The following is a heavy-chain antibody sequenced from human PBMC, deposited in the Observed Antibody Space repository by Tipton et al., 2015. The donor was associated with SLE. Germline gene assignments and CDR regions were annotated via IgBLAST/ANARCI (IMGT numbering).Heavy chain of an antibody. CDR2: IWYDGSNK. D-gene: IGHD3-10*01. Sequence: SLRLSCAASGFTFSTSAMHWVRQAPGKGLEWVAVIWYDGSNKFYADSVKGRFTISRDNSKNTVSLQMNSLRVEDTAVYFCARDRGPEGSGWYFDLWGRGTLGTVSS. CDR1: GFTFSTSA. V-gene: IGHV3-33*01. CDR3: ARDRGPEGSGWYFDL. J-gene: IGHJ2*01.